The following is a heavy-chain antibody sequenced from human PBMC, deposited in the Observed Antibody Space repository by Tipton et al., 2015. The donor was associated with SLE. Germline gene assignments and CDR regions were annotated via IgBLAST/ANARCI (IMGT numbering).Heavy chain of an antibody. V-gene: IGHV3-33*06. J-gene: IGHJ3*02. CDR2: IWYDGSNK. CDR3: AKEADI. Sequence: SLRLSCAASRFTFSSYGMHWVRQAPGKGLEWVAVIWYDGSNKYYADSVKGRSTISRDNSKNTLYLQMNSLRAGDTAVYYCAKEADIWGQGTMVTVSS. CDR1: RFTFSSYG.